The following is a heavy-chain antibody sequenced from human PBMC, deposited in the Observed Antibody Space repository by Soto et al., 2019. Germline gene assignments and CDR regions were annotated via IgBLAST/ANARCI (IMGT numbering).Heavy chain of an antibody. CDR1: GGSISSYY. CDR2: IYYSGTT. V-gene: IGHV4-59*01. D-gene: IGHD6-19*01. CDR3: ARGGGIAVAGGDY. J-gene: IGHJ4*02. Sequence: QVQLQESGPGLVKPSETLSLTCTVSGGSISSYYWSWIRQPPGKGLEWIGYIYYSGTTNYNPSLTSRVTISVDTSKNQFSLKLSSVTAADTAVYYWARGGGIAVAGGDYWGQGTLVTVSS.